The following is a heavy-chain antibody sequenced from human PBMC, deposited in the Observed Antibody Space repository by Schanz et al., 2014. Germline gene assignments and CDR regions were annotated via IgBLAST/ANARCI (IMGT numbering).Heavy chain of an antibody. Sequence: QLMQSGSEVRKPGASVKVSCKASGYIFGSHGMTWVRPAPGQGPELMGWINAHTGNTQYAQKFQGRVNMTRDTVTTTVHLELTRLRTDDTAIYYCARVHIATYHYNSPGAFDIWGQGTRVTVSS. J-gene: IGHJ3*02. D-gene: IGHD3-10*01. CDR2: INAHTGNT. V-gene: IGHV1-18*01. CDR3: ARVHIATYHYNSPGAFDI. CDR1: GYIFGSHG.